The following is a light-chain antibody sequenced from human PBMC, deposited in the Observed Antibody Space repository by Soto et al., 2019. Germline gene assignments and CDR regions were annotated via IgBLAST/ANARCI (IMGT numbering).Light chain of an antibody. J-gene: IGLJ1*01. CDR1: SCDVGAYNY. V-gene: IGLV2-14*01. Sequence: QSVLTQPASVSGSPGQSITISCTGTSCDVGAYNYVSWYQQHPGKAPKLIIYDVSNRPSGISNRFSGSKSANTASLTISGLQTEDEADYFCTSYTTSSTLYVFGTGTKVTVL. CDR3: TSYTTSSTLYV. CDR2: DVS.